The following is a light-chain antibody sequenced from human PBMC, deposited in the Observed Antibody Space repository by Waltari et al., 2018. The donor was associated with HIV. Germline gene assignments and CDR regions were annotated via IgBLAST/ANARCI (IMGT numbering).Light chain of an antibody. V-gene: IGKV4-1*01. CDR1: QSVLYSSNNKNY. CDR3: QQYYSTPFT. Sequence: DIVMTQSPDSLVVSLGERATINCKSSQSVLYSSNNKNYLAWYQQKPGQPPKLLIYWASTRESGVPDRFSGGGSGTDFTLTISSLKAEDVAGYYCQQYYSTPFTFGGGTKVEIK. J-gene: IGKJ4*01. CDR2: WAS.